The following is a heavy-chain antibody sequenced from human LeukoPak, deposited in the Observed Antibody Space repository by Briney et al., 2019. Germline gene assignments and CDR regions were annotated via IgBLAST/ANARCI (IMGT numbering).Heavy chain of an antibody. Sequence: PSETLSLTCTVSGGSISSYYWSWIRQPPGKGLEWIGYFYYTGNTDYNPSLKSRVTISGDTSKNQFSLTLSSVTAADTAVYYCARDRHWTNDWVFDYWGQGALVTVSS. CDR1: GGSISSYY. J-gene: IGHJ4*02. CDR2: FYYTGNT. V-gene: IGHV4-59*01. CDR3: ARDRHWTNDWVFDY. D-gene: IGHD1/OR15-1a*01.